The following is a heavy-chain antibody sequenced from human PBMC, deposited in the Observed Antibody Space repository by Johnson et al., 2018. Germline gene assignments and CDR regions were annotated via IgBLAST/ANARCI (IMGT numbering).Heavy chain of an antibody. CDR3: AKDIRVVAPAPNGAFDM. J-gene: IGHJ3*02. V-gene: IGHV3-9*01. Sequence: VQLVESGGGLVQPGRSLRLSCVGSGFTFNDYAMHWVRPAPGRGPEWVSGVAWTGGALGSADTGPGRLPIYCDSAKKSLYLQMNSLKTEDTALYFCAKDIRVVAPAPNGAFDMWGRGTMVTVSS. CDR2: VAWTGGAL. D-gene: IGHD2-21*02. CDR1: GFTFNDYA.